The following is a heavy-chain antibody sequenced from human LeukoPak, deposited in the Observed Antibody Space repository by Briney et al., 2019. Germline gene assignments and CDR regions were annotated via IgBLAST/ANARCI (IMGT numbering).Heavy chain of an antibody. CDR3: ARGRLGFLYYYYYMDV. D-gene: IGHD3-16*01. J-gene: IGHJ6*03. CDR2: INHSGST. CDR1: GGSFSGYY. Sequence: PSETLSLTCAVYGGSFSGYYWSWIRLPPGKGLEWIGEINHSGSTNYNPSLKSRVTISVDTSKNQFSLKLSSVTAADTAVYYCARGRLGFLYYYYYMDVWGKGTTVTVSS. V-gene: IGHV4-34*01.